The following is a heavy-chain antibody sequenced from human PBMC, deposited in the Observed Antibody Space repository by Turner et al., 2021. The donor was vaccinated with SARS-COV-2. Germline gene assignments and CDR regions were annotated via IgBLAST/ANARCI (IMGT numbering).Heavy chain of an antibody. J-gene: IGHJ4*02. Sequence: QITLKESGPTLVKPTQSLPLTCTFSGFSLSSSAVGVGWIRQPPGKALEWLGLIYWDDDRRYSPYMNNRVTITKDTSRNQVVLTMTDMDPVDTATYYCAHVAGWLSDYWGQGTLVTVSS. CDR1: GFSLSSSAVG. CDR2: IYWDDDR. D-gene: IGHD3-9*01. CDR3: AHVAGWLSDY. V-gene: IGHV2-5*02.